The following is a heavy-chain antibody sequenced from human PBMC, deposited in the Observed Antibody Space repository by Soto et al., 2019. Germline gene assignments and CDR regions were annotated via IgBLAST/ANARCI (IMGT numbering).Heavy chain of an antibody. CDR3: ARELVYYDSSGYGY. V-gene: IGHV3-33*01. CDR2: IWYDGSNK. Sequence: GGSLRLSCAASGFTFSSYGMHWVRQAPGKGLEWVAVIWYDGSNKYYADSVKGRFTISRDNSKNTLYLQMNSLRAEDTAVYYCARELVYYDSSGYGYWGQGTLVTVSS. D-gene: IGHD3-22*01. CDR1: GFTFSSYG. J-gene: IGHJ4*02.